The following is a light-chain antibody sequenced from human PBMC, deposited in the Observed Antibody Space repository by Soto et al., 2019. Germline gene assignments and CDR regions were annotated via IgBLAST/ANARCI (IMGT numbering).Light chain of an antibody. CDR2: GIS. CDR3: QQHGQWPIT. J-gene: IGKJ5*01. CDR1: QSVNSN. V-gene: IGKV3D-15*01. Sequence: EIVMTQSPATLSVSPGERATLSCRASQSVNSNYLAWYQQKPGQAPRLPIYGISKRATDIPDRFSGSGSGTEFTLTISSLQPEDFATYYCQQHGQWPITFGQGTRLEI.